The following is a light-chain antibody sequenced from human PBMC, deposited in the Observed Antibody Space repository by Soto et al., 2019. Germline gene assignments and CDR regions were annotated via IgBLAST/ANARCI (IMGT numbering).Light chain of an antibody. V-gene: IGKV1-5*03. J-gene: IGKJ1*01. CDR1: QTISSW. CDR2: KAS. CDR3: QQYHSSSGA. Sequence: DILMNLAPATLCFTLQYLCTLTCLASQTISSWLAWYQHRPGQAPKLLIYKASTLTSGVPSRFSGSGSGTEFTLTISSLQPDDFAPYYCQQYHSSSGAFCQGTKVDIK.